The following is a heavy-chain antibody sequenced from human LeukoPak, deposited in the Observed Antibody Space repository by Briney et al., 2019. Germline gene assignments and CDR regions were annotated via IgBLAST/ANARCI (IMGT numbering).Heavy chain of an antibody. CDR3: ASKAKDYDGMDV. CDR1: GFTFSSYS. V-gene: IGHV3-21*01. J-gene: IGHJ6*02. CDR2: MRGSSSYI. Sequence: GGSLRLSCAASGFTFSSYSMNWVRQAPGKGLEWVSSMRGSSSYIYYADSVKGRFTISRDNAKNSLYLQMNSLRAEDTAVYYCASKAKDYDGMDVWGQGTTDTLSS.